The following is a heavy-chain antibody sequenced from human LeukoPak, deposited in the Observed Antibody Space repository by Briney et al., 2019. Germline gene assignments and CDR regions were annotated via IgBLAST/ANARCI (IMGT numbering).Heavy chain of an antibody. Sequence: GSLRLSCAASGFTFSSYAMSWVRQAPGKGLEWVSAISGSGGSTYYADSVKGRFTISRDNSKNTLYLQMNSLRAEDTAVYYCAKAPLRYCSSTSCYFDYWGQGTLVTVSS. D-gene: IGHD2-2*01. CDR1: GFTFSSYA. J-gene: IGHJ4*02. CDR3: AKAPLRYCSSTSCYFDY. CDR2: ISGSGGST. V-gene: IGHV3-23*01.